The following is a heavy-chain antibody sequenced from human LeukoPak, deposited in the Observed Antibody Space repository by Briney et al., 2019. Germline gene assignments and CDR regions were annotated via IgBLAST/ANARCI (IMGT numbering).Heavy chain of an antibody. D-gene: IGHD3-22*01. Sequence: GGSLRLSCAASGFTFSSYAMRWVRQAPGKGLGWVSAISGAGDGTYYAESLKGRLTISRDNSKNTLYLEMNSLRAEDTAIYYCAKDLGTDSGGSGYFGYWGQGTLVTVSS. CDR3: AKDLGTDSGGSGYFGY. J-gene: IGHJ4*02. V-gene: IGHV3-23*01. CDR1: GFTFSSYA. CDR2: ISGAGDGT.